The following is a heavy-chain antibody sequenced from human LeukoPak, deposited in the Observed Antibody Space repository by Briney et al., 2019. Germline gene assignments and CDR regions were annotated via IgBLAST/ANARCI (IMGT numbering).Heavy chain of an antibody. CDR3: ARDGYSSGWYDFDY. CDR1: GFTFSSYW. V-gene: IGHV3-7*01. Sequence: GGSLRLSCAASGFTFSSYWMSWVRQAPGKGLEWVANINQDGSEKYYVDSVKGRFTISRDNAKNSLYLQMNSLRAEDTAVYYRARDGYSSGWYDFDYWGQGTLVTVSS. D-gene: IGHD6-19*01. J-gene: IGHJ4*02. CDR2: INQDGSEK.